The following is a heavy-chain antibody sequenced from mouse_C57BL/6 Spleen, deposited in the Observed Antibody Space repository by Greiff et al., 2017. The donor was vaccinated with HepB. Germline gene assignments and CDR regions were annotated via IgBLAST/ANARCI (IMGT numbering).Heavy chain of an antibody. CDR1: GYAFSSSW. D-gene: IGHD1-1*01. CDR3: AREGYYSFDY. CDR2: IYPGDGDT. J-gene: IGHJ2*01. Sequence: VQLQQSGPELVKPGASVKISCKASGYAFSSSWMNWVKQRPGKGLEWIGRIYPGDGDTNYNGKFKGKATLTADKSSSTAYMQLSSLTSADSAVYFCAREGYYSFDYWGQGTTLTVSS. V-gene: IGHV1-82*01.